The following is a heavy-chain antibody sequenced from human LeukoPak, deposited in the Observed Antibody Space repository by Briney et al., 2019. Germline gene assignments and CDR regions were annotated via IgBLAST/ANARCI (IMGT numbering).Heavy chain of an antibody. V-gene: IGHV4-34*01. D-gene: IGHD2-2*01. J-gene: IGHJ4*02. Sequence: PSETLSLTCAVYGGSFSGYYWSWIRQPPGKGLEWIGEINHSGSTNYNPSLKSRVTISVDTSKNQFSLKLSSVTAADTAVYYCARGNCSSTGCYQEFDYWGQGTLVTVSS. CDR1: GGSFSGYY. CDR3: ARGNCSSTGCYQEFDY. CDR2: INHSGST.